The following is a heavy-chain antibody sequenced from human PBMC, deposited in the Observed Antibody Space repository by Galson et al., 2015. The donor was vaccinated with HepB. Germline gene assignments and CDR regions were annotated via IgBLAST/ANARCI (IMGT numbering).Heavy chain of an antibody. CDR2: INSDGSST. J-gene: IGHJ3*02. CDR1: GFTFSSYW. CDR3: ARVIAAAGMGDAFDI. D-gene: IGHD6-13*01. V-gene: IGHV3-74*01. Sequence: SLRLSCAASGFTFSSYWMHWVRQAPGKGLVWVSRINSDGSSTSYADSVKGRFTISRDNAKNTLYLQMNSLRAEDTAVYYCARVIAAAGMGDAFDIWGQGTMVTVSS.